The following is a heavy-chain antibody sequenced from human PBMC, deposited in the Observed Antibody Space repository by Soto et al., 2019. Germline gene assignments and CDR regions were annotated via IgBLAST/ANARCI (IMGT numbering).Heavy chain of an antibody. V-gene: IGHV5-51*01. Sequence: PGESLKISCKGSGYSFTSYWIGWVRQMPGKGLEWMGIIYPGDSDTRYSPSFQGQVTISADKSISTAYLQWSSLKASDTAMYYCASGEINHYYHSNPILEMDVWGQGTTVTVSS. J-gene: IGHJ6*02. CDR3: ASGEINHYYHSNPILEMDV. CDR1: GYSFTSYW. CDR2: IYPGDSDT. D-gene: IGHD3-22*01.